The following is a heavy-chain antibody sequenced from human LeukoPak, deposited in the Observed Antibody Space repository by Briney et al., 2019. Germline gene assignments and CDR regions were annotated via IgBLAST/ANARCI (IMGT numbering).Heavy chain of an antibody. CDR1: GFTLSSYW. CDR2: INTDGSST. V-gene: IGHV3-74*01. CDR3: ARPITGTRNGLDV. D-gene: IGHD1-7*01. J-gene: IGHJ6*02. Sequence: PGGSLRLSCAASGFTLSSYWMHWVRQTPGKGLEWLSRINTDGSSTNYADSVKGRFTISRDNAKNTLYLQMNSLRDEDTAVYYCARPITGTRNGLDVWGQGTTVTVSS.